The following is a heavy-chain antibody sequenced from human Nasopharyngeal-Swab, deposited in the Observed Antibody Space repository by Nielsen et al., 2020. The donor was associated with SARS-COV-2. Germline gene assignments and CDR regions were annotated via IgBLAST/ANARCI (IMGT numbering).Heavy chain of an antibody. CDR2: FDPEDGET. CDR3: ARASTTLDWLSTLDVWDV. V-gene: IGHV1-24*01. Sequence: ASVKVSCKVSGYTLTELSMHWVRQAPGKGLEWMGGFDPEDGETIYAQKLQGRVTMTTDTSTSTAYMELRSLRSDDTAVYYCARASTTLDWLSTLDVWDVWGQGTTVTVSS. CDR1: GYTLTELS. D-gene: IGHD3-9*01. J-gene: IGHJ6*02.